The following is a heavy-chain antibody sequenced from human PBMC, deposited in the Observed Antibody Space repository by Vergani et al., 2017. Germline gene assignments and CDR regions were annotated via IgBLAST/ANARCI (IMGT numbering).Heavy chain of an antibody. V-gene: IGHV4-34*01. CDR2: ITHSGST. CDR1: GGSFSGYY. J-gene: IGHJ4*02. CDR3: ARISQREVDY. D-gene: IGHD1-26*01. Sequence: QVQLQQWGAGLLKPSETLSLTCAVYGGSFSGYYWSWIRQPPGKGLEWFGEITHSGSTNYNPSLKSRVTISVDTSKNQFSLKLSSVTAADTAVYYCARISQREVDYWGQGTLVTVSS.